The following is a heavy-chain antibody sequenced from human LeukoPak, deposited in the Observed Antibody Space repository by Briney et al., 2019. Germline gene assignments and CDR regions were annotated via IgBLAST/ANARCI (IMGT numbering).Heavy chain of an antibody. J-gene: IGHJ4*02. V-gene: IGHV3-20*04. CDR2: INQNGGRT. D-gene: IGHD1-26*01. CDR1: GFTFADSC. Sequence: PGGSLRPSCAASGFTFADSCMSWVRQAPGKGRGWVSVINQNGGRTGYADSVKGRFTISRDTAKNSLYLQMNSLRAEDTALYYCARGQWELLKGYYFDYWGQGTLVTVSS. CDR3: ARGQWELLKGYYFDY.